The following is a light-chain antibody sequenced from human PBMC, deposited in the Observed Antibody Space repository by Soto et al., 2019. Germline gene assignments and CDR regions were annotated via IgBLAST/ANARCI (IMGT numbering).Light chain of an antibody. Sequence: DIQMTQSTSTLSASVGHSVTITCRASQSISSWLAWYQQKPGKAPKLLIYDASSLESGVPSRFSGSGSGTEFTLTISSLQPDDFATYYCQHYKMYSPWTFGQGTKVDIK. CDR3: QHYKMYSPWT. V-gene: IGKV1-5*01. J-gene: IGKJ1*01. CDR1: QSISSW. CDR2: DAS.